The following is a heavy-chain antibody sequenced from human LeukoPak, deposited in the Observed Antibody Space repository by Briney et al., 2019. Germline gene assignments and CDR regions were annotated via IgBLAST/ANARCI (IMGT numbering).Heavy chain of an antibody. J-gene: IGHJ5*02. D-gene: IGHD3-10*01. Sequence: SETLSLTCTVSGGSISSGSYYWSWIRQPAGKGLEWIGRIYTSGSTNYNPSLKSRVTISVDTSKNQFSLKLSSVTAADTAVYYCARDRTWGRGVSNWFDPWGQGTLVTVSS. CDR3: ARDRTWGRGVSNWFDP. V-gene: IGHV4-61*02. CDR2: IYTSGST. CDR1: GGSISSGSYY.